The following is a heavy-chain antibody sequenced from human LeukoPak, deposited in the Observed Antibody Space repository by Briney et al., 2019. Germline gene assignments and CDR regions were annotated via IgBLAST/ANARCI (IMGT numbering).Heavy chain of an antibody. J-gene: IGHJ6*03. Sequence: PSETLSLTCAVYGGSFSGYYWSWIRQPPGKGLEWIGEINHSGSTNCNPSLKSRVTISVDTSKNQFSLKLSSVTAADTAVYYCARDLAVAGDYYYYYYMDVWGKGTTVTVSS. D-gene: IGHD6-19*01. CDR1: GGSFSGYY. CDR2: INHSGST. V-gene: IGHV4-34*01. CDR3: ARDLAVAGDYYYYYYMDV.